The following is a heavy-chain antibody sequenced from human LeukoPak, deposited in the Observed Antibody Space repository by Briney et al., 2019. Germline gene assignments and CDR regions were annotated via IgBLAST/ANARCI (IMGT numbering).Heavy chain of an antibody. CDR1: GGSISSYY. Sequence: SYTLSLTCTVSGGSISSYYWSWIRQPAARELEWMGRIHSSGSTNYNPSLKSLVIMSVDTPKNQISLRLSSVTAADTAVYYCVRRSSGWYFDYWGQGTLVTVSS. J-gene: IGHJ4*02. V-gene: IGHV4-4*07. CDR2: IHSSGST. D-gene: IGHD6-19*01. CDR3: VRRSSGWYFDY.